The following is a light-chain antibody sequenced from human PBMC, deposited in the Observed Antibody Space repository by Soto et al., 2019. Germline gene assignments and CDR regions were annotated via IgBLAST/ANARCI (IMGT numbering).Light chain of an antibody. Sequence: QSALTQPPSASGSPGQSVTISCTGTSSDVGAYNYVSWYQQHAGKAPKLVIYEVTKRPSGVPDRFSGSKSANTASLTVSGLQAEDEADYYCSSYTSSSTLYVFGTGTKLTVL. CDR1: SSDVGAYNY. V-gene: IGLV2-8*01. CDR3: SSYTSSSTLYV. J-gene: IGLJ1*01. CDR2: EVT.